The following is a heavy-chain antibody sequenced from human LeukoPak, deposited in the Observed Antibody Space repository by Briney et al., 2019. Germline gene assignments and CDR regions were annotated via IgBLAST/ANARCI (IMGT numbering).Heavy chain of an antibody. J-gene: IGHJ6*04. CDR3: AELGITMIGGV. Sequence: GGSLRLSCAASGFTFSSYGMSWVRQAPGKGLEWVSSISDSGDRSYYADSVKGRFTISRDNSKNTLYLQMNSLRAEDTAVYYCAELGITMIGGVWGKGTTVTISS. CDR1: GFTFSSYG. V-gene: IGHV3-23*01. CDR2: ISDSGDRS. D-gene: IGHD3-10*02.